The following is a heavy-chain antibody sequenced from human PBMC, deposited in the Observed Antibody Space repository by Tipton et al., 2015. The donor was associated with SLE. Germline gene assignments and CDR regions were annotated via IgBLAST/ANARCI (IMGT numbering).Heavy chain of an antibody. J-gene: IGHJ4*02. CDR3: AKDIEVGAVIAIPGFDY. CDR2: ISTTSSYI. Sequence: SLRLSCAASGFTFSSYSMNWVRQAPGKGLEWGSSISTTSSYIYYADSVKGRFTISRENAKNSLYLQMNSLRAEDTALYYCAKDIEVGAVIAIPGFDYWGQGTLVTVSS. D-gene: IGHD2-21*01. V-gene: IGHV3-21*04. CDR1: GFTFSSYS.